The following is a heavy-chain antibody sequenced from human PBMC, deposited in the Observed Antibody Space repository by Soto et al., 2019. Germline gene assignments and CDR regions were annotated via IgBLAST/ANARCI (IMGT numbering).Heavy chain of an antibody. V-gene: IGHV4-39*01. J-gene: IGHJ1*01. CDR1: AASSGRSSYF. CDR2: LYYSGSA. CDR3: ARRYRGGNGGKSFPF. Sequence: SSETLSLTCTVSAASSGRSSYFWGWIRQPPGKGLEWIGSLYYSGSAYYNPSPYSRVTISADTSKNLLSLKLRSVTAADTAVYYFARRYRGGNGGKSFPFWGQGTLVTVSS. D-gene: IGHD5-12*01.